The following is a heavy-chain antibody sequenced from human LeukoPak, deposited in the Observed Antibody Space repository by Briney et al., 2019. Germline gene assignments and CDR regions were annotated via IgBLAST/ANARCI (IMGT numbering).Heavy chain of an antibody. CDR2: INPSGTST. D-gene: IGHD3-22*01. CDR3: VRGASDTSGYYYVLDY. Sequence: ASVKLSCKASGYTFTIYYTHWVRQAPGQGLEWMGIINPSGTSTSYPQNFQGRVTMTRDTSTSTDYMELSSLTSDDTAVYYCVRGASDTSGYYYVLDYRGQGTLVTLSS. CDR1: GYTFTIYY. J-gene: IGHJ4*02. V-gene: IGHV1-46*01.